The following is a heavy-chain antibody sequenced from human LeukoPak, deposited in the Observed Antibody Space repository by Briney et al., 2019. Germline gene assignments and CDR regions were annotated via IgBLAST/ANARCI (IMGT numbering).Heavy chain of an antibody. CDR3: AKADRITTIVVVTVDY. CDR1: GFTFSSYA. V-gene: IGHV3-23*01. J-gene: IGHJ4*02. Sequence: GGSLRLSCAASGFTFSSYAMSWVRQAPGKGLGWVSAISGSGGSTYYADSVKGRFTISRDNSKNTLYLQMNSLRAEDTAVYYCAKADRITTIVVVTVDYWGQGTLVTVSS. CDR2: ISGSGGST. D-gene: IGHD3-22*01.